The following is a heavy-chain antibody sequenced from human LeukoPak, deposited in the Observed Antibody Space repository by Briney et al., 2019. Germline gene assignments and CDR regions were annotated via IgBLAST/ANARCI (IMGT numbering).Heavy chain of an antibody. CDR3: ARVHYDILTGYSYFDY. J-gene: IGHJ4*02. Sequence: ASVKVSCTASGYTFTSYGISWVRQAPGQGLEWMGWISAYNDNTNYAQKLQGRVTMTTDTSTSTAYMELRSLRSDDTAVYYCARVHYDILTGYSYFDYWGQGTQVTVSS. D-gene: IGHD3-9*01. V-gene: IGHV1-18*01. CDR1: GYTFTSYG. CDR2: ISAYNDNT.